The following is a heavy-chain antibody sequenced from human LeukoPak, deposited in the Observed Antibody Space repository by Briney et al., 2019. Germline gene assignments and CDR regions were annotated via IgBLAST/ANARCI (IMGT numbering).Heavy chain of an antibody. V-gene: IGHV3-30*02. CDR2: IQYDANNK. J-gene: IGHJ4*02. CDR3: AKIRFQRGNEIFDS. D-gene: IGHD4-23*01. Sequence: GGSLRLSCAASGFTFNNYAMHWVRQAPGKGLEWVAFIQYDANNKYYADSVKGRFTISRDNSKSALYLQMNSLRAEDTATYYCAKIRFQRGNEIFDSWGQGTLVTVSS. CDR1: GFTFNNYA.